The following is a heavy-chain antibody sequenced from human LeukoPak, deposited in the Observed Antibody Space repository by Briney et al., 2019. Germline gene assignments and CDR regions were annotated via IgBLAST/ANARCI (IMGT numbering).Heavy chain of an antibody. V-gene: IGHV4-34*01. D-gene: IGHD7-27*01. Sequence: SETLSLTCAVYGGSFTGYFWAWIRQPPGKTPEWLGEINHRGDINHNPSLKSRVTVSVDTSKSQFSLSLRSVTAADTAVYFCARARHSHGLTLFDFWSHGTLVTVSA. CDR2: INHRGDI. J-gene: IGHJ4*01. CDR3: ARARHSHGLTLFDF. CDR1: GGSFTGYF.